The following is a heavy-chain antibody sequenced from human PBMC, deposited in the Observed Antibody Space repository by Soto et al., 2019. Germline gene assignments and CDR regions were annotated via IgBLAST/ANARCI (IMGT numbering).Heavy chain of an antibody. V-gene: IGHV4-31*03. D-gene: IGHD3-16*01. J-gene: IGHJ5*02. Sequence: QVQLQESGPGLVKPSQTLSLTCTVSCGSISSGGYYWSWIRQHPGNGLEWIGYIYYSGSTYYNPSFKSRVTISGDTSKNQFSLKLSSVTAAVTAVYYCARAKKFMITFGGVSPWSDPWGQGTLVTVSS. CDR2: IYYSGST. CDR3: ARAKKFMITFGGVSPWSDP. CDR1: CGSISSGGYY.